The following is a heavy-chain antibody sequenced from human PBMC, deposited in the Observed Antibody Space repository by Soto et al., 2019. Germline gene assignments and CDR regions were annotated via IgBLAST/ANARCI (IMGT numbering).Heavy chain of an antibody. J-gene: IGHJ1*01. Sequence: SETLSLTCTVSGGSISSSSYYWGWIRHPPGKGLEWIGSIYYSGSTYYNPSLKSRVTISVDTSKNQFSLKLSSVTAADTAVYYCARAARSGPFQHWGQGTLVTVSS. D-gene: IGHD6-25*01. V-gene: IGHV4-39*01. CDR2: IYYSGST. CDR1: GGSISSSSYY. CDR3: ARAARSGPFQH.